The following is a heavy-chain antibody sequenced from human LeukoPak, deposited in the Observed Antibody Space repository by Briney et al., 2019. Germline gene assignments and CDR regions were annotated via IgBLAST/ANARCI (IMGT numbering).Heavy chain of an antibody. V-gene: IGHV1-18*01. CDR1: GYTFTSYG. D-gene: IGHD1-26*01. CDR3: ARGPRGRWELLRFCDY. Sequence: ASVTVSCKASGYTFTSYGISWVRQAPGQGLEWMGWISAYNGNTNYAQKLQGRVTMTTDTSTSTAYMELRSLRSDDTAVYYCARGPRGRWELLRFCDYWGQGTLVTVSS. J-gene: IGHJ4*02. CDR2: ISAYNGNT.